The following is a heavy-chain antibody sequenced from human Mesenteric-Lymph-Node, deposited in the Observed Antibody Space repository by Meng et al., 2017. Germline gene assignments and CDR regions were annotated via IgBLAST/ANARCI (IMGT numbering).Heavy chain of an antibody. J-gene: IGHJ3*02. D-gene: IGHD6-6*01. CDR1: GFSISNFW. Sequence: GESLKISCAASGFSISNFWMSWVRQTPGKGLEWMANIRGDGSVKQYVDSVMARFIISRDNAKTSLYLQLNSLRVDDTAVYYCGRQGSWAFDIWGQGTMVTVSS. CDR3: GRQGSWAFDI. CDR2: IRGDGSVK. V-gene: IGHV3-7*01.